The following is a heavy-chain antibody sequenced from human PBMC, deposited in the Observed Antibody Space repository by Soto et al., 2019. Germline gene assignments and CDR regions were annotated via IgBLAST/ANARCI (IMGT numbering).Heavy chain of an antibody. CDR3: ARGYYYDSSGYYWFDP. V-gene: IGHV4-59*01. CDR2: IYYAGTT. D-gene: IGHD3-22*01. J-gene: IGHJ5*02. CDR1: DGSIGPYY. Sequence: PSETLSLTCTVSDGSIGPYYWSWIRQPPGKGLEWIGYIYYAGTTTYNPSLKSRVTISVDTSKNQFSLKLSSVTAADTAVYYCARGYYYDSSGYYWFDPWGQGTLVTVSS.